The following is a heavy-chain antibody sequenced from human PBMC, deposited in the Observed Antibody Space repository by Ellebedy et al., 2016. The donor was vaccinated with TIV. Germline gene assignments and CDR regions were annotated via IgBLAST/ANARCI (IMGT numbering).Heavy chain of an antibody. CDR2: INPRAGST. CDR1: GYMFTDYG. Sequence: ASVKVSCKASGYMFTDYGISWVRQAPGQGLEWMGIINPRAGSTSYAQKFQGRVTMTRDTSTSTVYMELSSLRSEDTAVYYCARALNYFDYWGQGTLVTVSS. V-gene: IGHV1-46*01. J-gene: IGHJ4*02. CDR3: ARALNYFDY.